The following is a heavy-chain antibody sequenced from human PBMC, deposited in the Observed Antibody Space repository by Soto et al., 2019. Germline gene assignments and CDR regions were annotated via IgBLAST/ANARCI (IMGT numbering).Heavy chain of an antibody. J-gene: IGHJ4*02. CDR3: VRSYDYGGNPFDY. D-gene: IGHD4-17*01. CDR2: IYYSGST. CDR1: GGSISSYY. V-gene: IGHV4-59*01. Sequence: SETLSLTCTVSGGSISSYYWSWIRQPPGKGLEWIGYIYYSGSTNYNPSLKSRVTISVDTSKNQFSLKLSSVTAADTAVYYCVRSYDYGGNPFDYWGQGTLVTVSS.